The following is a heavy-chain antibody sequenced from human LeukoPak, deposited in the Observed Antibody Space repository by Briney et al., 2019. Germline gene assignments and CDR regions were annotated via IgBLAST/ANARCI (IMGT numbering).Heavy chain of an antibody. D-gene: IGHD4-17*01. J-gene: IGHJ4*02. Sequence: PGGSLRLSCAASGFSLSDHYMDWVRQAPGKGLEWVCRTRNKAKSYTTEYAASVKGRFTISRDNAKNSLYLQMNSLRAEDTAVYYCARDLYGDYSPLDYWGQGTLVTVSS. CDR1: GFSLSDHY. CDR2: TRNKAKSYTT. CDR3: ARDLYGDYSPLDY. V-gene: IGHV3-72*01.